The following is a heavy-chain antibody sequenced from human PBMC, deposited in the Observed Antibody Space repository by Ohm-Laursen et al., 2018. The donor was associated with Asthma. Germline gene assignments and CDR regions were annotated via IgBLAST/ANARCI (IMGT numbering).Heavy chain of an antibody. J-gene: IGHJ6*02. V-gene: IGHV3-33*08. CDR1: GFTFSSYG. D-gene: IGHD4-17*01. CDR3: ARDAVTTSHSYYYYGMDV. CDR2: IWYDGSNK. Sequence: SLRLSCSASGFTFSSYGMYWVRQAPGKGLEWVAVIWYDGSNKYYADSVKGRFTISRDNSKNTLYLQMNSLRAEDTAVYYCARDAVTTSHSYYYYGMDVWGQGTTVTVSS.